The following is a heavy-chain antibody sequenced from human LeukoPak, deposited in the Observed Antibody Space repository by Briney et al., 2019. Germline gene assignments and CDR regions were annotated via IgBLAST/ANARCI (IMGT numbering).Heavy chain of an antibody. CDR3: AGWYQLPGAADAFVI. J-gene: IGHJ3*02. V-gene: IGHV4-34*01. CDR2: INHSGST. CDR1: GGSFSGYY. Sequence: SETLSLTCAVYGGSFSGYYWSWIRQPPGKGLEWIGEINHSGSTNYNPSLESRVTISVDTSKNQFSLKLSSVTAADTAVYYCAGWYQLPGAADAFVIWGQGTMVTVSS. D-gene: IGHD2-2*01.